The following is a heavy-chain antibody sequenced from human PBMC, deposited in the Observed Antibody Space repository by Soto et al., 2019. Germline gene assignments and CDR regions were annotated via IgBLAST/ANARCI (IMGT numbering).Heavy chain of an antibody. V-gene: IGHV3-33*01. CDR2: IWYDGSKK. D-gene: IGHD3-10*01. Sequence: QVQLVESGGGVVQPGRSLRLSCAASGFSFSSYGMQWVRQAPGKGLEWVAVIWYDGSKKYYADSVKGRFTISRDNSKNTLYLQMNSLRAEDTAVYYCARDLWVGESNFVDYWGQGTLVTVSS. CDR1: GFSFSSYG. J-gene: IGHJ4*02. CDR3: ARDLWVGESNFVDY.